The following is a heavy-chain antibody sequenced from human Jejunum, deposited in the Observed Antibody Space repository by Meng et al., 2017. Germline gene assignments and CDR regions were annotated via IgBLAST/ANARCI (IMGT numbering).Heavy chain of an antibody. Sequence: QVHLRQWGPGLLKPSETLSLTCGVYGGSFNSYFWNWIRKPPGKGLEWIGEINQNGRTNYNPSLESRVTISMDKSKKEFSLRLASVTAADTALYYCVRGRDPMVVGELDPWGQGTLVTVSS. J-gene: IGHJ5*02. CDR3: VRGRDPMVVGELDP. CDR2: INQNGRT. D-gene: IGHD2-15*01. V-gene: IGHV4-34*01. CDR1: GGSFNSYF.